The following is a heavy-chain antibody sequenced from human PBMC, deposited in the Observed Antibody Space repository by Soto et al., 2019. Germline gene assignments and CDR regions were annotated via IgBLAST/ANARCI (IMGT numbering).Heavy chain of an antibody. CDR1: GGSFSGYY. J-gene: IGHJ4*02. D-gene: IGHD3-10*01. CDR2: INHSGST. V-gene: IGHV4-34*01. Sequence: SETLSLTCAVYGGSFSGYYWSWIRQPPGKGLEWIGEINHSGSTNYNPSLKSRVTISVDKSKNQFSLNLSSVTAADTAVYYCARDQNGSGNYYTRYFDYWGQGTLVT. CDR3: ARDQNGSGNYYTRYFDY.